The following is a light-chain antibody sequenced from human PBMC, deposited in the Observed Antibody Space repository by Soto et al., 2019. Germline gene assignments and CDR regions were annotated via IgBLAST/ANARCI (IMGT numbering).Light chain of an antibody. Sequence: EVVLTQSPATLSLSPGERATLSCTASQSISTYLTWYQHKPGQAPRLLIYDASRRAPGIPARFSGSGSGTDFTLTISSLEPEDFAVYYCQQYGGSPRTFGQGTKVEVK. J-gene: IGKJ1*01. CDR3: QQYGGSPRT. CDR2: DAS. V-gene: IGKV3-11*01. CDR1: QSISTY.